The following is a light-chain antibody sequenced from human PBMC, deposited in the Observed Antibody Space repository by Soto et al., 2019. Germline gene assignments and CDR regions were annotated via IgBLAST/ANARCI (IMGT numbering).Light chain of an antibody. J-gene: IGKJ1*01. CDR3: QQYDSLPRT. Sequence: DIQMTQSPSSLSASVGDRVTITCQASQDTSNYLNWYQQKPGKAPKLLIYDASNLETGVPSRFSGSGSGTDFNLTISSLQPEDIATYYCQQYDSLPRTFGQGTKAEIK. CDR2: DAS. CDR1: QDTSNY. V-gene: IGKV1-33*01.